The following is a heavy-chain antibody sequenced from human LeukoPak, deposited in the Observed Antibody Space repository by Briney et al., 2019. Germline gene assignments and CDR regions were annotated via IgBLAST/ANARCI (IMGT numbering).Heavy chain of an antibody. D-gene: IGHD6-19*01. V-gene: IGHV3-23*01. CDR2: ISGSGGST. Sequence: GGSLRLSCAASGFTFSSYAMSRVRQAPGKGLEWVSAISGSGGSTYYADSVKGRFTISRDNSKNTLYLQMNSLRAEDTAVYYCAKIRWQWLVYDAFDIWGQGTMVTVSS. CDR3: AKIRWQWLVYDAFDI. CDR1: GFTFSSYA. J-gene: IGHJ3*02.